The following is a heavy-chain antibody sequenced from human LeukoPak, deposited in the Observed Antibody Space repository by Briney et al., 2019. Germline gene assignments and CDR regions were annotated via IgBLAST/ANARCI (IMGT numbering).Heavy chain of an antibody. CDR1: GASFSGYY. J-gene: IGHJ4*02. Sequence: PSETLSLTCALYGASFSGYYWSWIRQPPGKGLEWIGEINHSGSTNYNPSLKGRVTISVDTSKNQFSLKLSSVTAADTAVYYCAGRAYSRYELDYWGQGTLVTVPS. CDR3: AGRAYSRYELDY. D-gene: IGHD5-12*01. CDR2: INHSGST. V-gene: IGHV4-34*01.